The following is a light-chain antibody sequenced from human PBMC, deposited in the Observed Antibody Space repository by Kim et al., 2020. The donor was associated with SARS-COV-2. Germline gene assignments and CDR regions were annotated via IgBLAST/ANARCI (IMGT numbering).Light chain of an antibody. V-gene: IGKV3-20*01. J-gene: IGKJ1*01. CDR2: GSS. CDR1: QSVDNRY. Sequence: EIMLTQSPGTLSLSPGERATLSCRASQSVDNRYLAWYQQKPGQPPRLLTYGSSNRGTGIPDRFSGSGSGTDFTLTISRLEPEDFAVYYCQQFSKSSWTFGQGTKVDIK. CDR3: QQFSKSSWT.